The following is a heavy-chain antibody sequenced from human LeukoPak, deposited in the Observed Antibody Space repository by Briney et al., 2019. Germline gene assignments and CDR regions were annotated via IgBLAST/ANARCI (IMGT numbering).Heavy chain of an antibody. J-gene: IGHJ4*02. D-gene: IGHD3-16*01. CDR2: IKQAGSEN. V-gene: IGHV3-7*01. CDR3: ARIRGDYYFDY. Sequence: GGSLRLSCAASGFTFSDYYMSWIRQAPGKGLEWVANIKQAGSENSYVASVKGRFTIARDNPKNSLYLQINSLRAEDTAVYYRARIRGDYYFDYWGQGTLVTVSS. CDR1: GFTFSDYY.